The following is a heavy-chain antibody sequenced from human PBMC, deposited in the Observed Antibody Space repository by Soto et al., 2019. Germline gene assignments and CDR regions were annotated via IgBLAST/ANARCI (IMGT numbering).Heavy chain of an antibody. CDR2: LSDSGGST. V-gene: IGHV3-23*01. J-gene: IGHJ4*02. Sequence: EVQLLESGGGLVQPGGYLRLSCTASGFTFSSHAMTWVRQAPGKGLEWVSGLSDSGGSTYYADSVKGRFTISRDNSMNTLYLQMNTLRAEDTAVYYCAKVSSSWYAGFFDLWGQGTLVTVSS. CDR1: GFTFSSHA. D-gene: IGHD6-13*01. CDR3: AKVSSSWYAGFFDL.